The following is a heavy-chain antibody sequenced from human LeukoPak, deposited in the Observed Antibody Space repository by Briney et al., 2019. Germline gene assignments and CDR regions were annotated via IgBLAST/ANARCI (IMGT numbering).Heavy chain of an antibody. CDR2: IYPGDSDT. CDR1: GYSFTSYW. V-gene: IGHV5-51*01. Sequence: GESLKISCKGSGYSFTSYWIGWVRQMPGKGLEWMGIIYPGDSDTRYSPSFQGQVTTSADKSISTAYLQWSSLKASDTAMYYCARRGTYGDYADYYMDVWGKGTTVTVSS. D-gene: IGHD4-17*01. CDR3: ARRGTYGDYADYYMDV. J-gene: IGHJ6*03.